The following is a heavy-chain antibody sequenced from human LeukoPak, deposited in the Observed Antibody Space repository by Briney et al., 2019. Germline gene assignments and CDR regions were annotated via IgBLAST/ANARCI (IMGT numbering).Heavy chain of an antibody. Sequence: PGGSLRLSCEASGFTFSTYEMNWVRQAPGKGLEWVSYISSSGSTLYYAGSVKGRFTISRDNAKSSLYLQMNSLRAEDTAVYFCARGGITSQPRGYYFDYWGQGTLVTVSS. V-gene: IGHV3-48*03. J-gene: IGHJ4*02. CDR3: ARGGITSQPRGYYFDY. CDR1: GFTFSTYE. D-gene: IGHD1-14*01. CDR2: ISSSGSTL.